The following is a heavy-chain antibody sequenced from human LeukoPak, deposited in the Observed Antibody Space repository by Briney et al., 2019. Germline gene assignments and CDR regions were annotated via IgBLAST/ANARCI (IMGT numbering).Heavy chain of an antibody. CDR3: AREVVVVPAAIYYMDV. Sequence: GASVKVSCKASGGTFSSYAISWVRQAPGEGLEWMGWINPNSGGTNYAQKFQGRVTMTRDTSISTAYMELSRLRSDDTAVYYCAREVVVVPAAIYYMDVWGKGTTVTVSS. CDR1: GGTFSSYA. D-gene: IGHD2-2*01. V-gene: IGHV1-2*02. J-gene: IGHJ6*03. CDR2: INPNSGGT.